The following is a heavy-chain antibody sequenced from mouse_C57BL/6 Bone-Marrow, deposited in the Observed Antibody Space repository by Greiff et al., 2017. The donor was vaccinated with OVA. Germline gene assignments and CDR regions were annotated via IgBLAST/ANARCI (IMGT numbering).Heavy chain of an antibody. CDR1: GFTFSSYA. CDR2: ISSGGDYI. Sequence: EVKVEESGEGLVKPGGSLKLSCAASGFTFSSYAMSWVRQTPEQRLEWVAYISSGGDYIYYADPVKGRFTISRDNARNTLYLQMSSLKSEDTAMYYCTSYDYGAMDYWGQGTSVTVSS. D-gene: IGHD2-4*01. J-gene: IGHJ4*01. V-gene: IGHV5-9-1*02. CDR3: TSYDYGAMDY.